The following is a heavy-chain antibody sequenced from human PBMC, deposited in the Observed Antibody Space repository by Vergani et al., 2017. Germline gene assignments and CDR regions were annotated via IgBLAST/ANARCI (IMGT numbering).Heavy chain of an antibody. Sequence: QVQLVESGGGVVQPGRSLRLSCAASGFTFSSYAMHWVRQAPGKGLEWVAVISYDGSNKYYADSVKGRFTISRDNSKNTLYLQMNSLRAEDTAVYYCARTYSSSPFDDWGQGTLVTVSS. J-gene: IGHJ4*02. CDR1: GFTFSSYA. V-gene: IGHV3-30-3*01. CDR3: ARTYSSSPFDD. D-gene: IGHD6-13*01. CDR2: ISYDGSNK.